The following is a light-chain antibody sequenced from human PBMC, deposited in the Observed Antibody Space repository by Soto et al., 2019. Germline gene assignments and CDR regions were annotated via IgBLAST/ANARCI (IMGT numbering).Light chain of an antibody. CDR2: GTS. CDR3: HQRQSWPRT. J-gene: IGKJ1*01. V-gene: IGKV3-15*01. CDR1: QNISRS. Sequence: EIVMTQSPVTLSVSPGERATLSCRASQNISRSLAWYQQKPGQGPSLLIYGTSTRAGGVPARFSASGTGTDFTLTISDVQPEDFAVYYCHQRQSWPRTFGQGTKVDIK.